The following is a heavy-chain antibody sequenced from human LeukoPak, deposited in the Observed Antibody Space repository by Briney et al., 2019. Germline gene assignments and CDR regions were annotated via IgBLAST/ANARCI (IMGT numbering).Heavy chain of an antibody. D-gene: IGHD4-17*01. J-gene: IGHJ4*02. CDR3: AKGRRAWTTVTNNFDC. CDR2: ISGSGGST. CDR1: GFTFSSYA. Sequence: GGSLRLSCAASGFTFSSYAMSWVRQAPGKGLEWVSAISGSGGSTYYADSVKGRFTISRDNSKNTLHLQMNSLRAEDTAVYYCAKGRRAWTTVTNNFDCWGQGTLVTVSS. V-gene: IGHV3-23*01.